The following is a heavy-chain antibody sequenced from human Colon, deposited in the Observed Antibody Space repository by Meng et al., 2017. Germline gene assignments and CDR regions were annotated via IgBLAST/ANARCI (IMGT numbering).Heavy chain of an antibody. CDR1: GGSISSGDYY. D-gene: IGHD4-17*01. J-gene: IGHJ5*02. V-gene: IGHV4-30-4*01. CDR2: IYYSGST. Sequence: GQRQEQGPGLVQPPQTLSLPGTVSGGSISSGDYYWSWIRQPPGKGLEWIGYIYYSGSTYSNASLKSRVTISIDRSKNQFSLKLSSVTAADTAVYYCARDRKHYGERGWIDPWGQGTLVTVSS. CDR3: ARDRKHYGERGWIDP.